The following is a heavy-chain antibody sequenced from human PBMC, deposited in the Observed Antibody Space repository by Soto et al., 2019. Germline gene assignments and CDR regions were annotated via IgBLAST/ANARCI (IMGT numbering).Heavy chain of an antibody. CDR2: IKSKAAGGTT. CDR3: SFCSGTSCYADYYYYMDV. D-gene: IGHD2-2*01. CDR1: GFTFNNAW. V-gene: IGHV3-15*01. J-gene: IGHJ6*03. Sequence: GGSLRLSCAASGFTFNNAWMTWVRQAPGKGLEWVGRIKSKAAGGTTDYGAPVKGRFTISRDDSKDTLYLQMNSLNTEDTAVFYCSFCSGTSCYADYYYYMDVWGKGTTVTVPS.